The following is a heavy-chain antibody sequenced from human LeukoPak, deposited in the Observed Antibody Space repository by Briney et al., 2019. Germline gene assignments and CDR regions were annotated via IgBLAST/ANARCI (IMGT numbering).Heavy chain of an antibody. Sequence: GGCLRLSCAASGFTVSSNYMSWLRQAPGKGLEWFSIIGSSGGGIHYADSVKGRFTISRDNSKNALYLQMNSLRVEDTAVYYCAIDPNWGTHSWGQGVLVTVSS. CDR3: AIDPNWGTHS. CDR1: GFTVSSNY. CDR2: IGSSGGGI. J-gene: IGHJ4*02. D-gene: IGHD7-27*01. V-gene: IGHV3-23*01.